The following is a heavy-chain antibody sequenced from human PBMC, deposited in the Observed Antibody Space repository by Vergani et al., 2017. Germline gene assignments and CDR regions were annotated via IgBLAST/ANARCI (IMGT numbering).Heavy chain of an antibody. J-gene: IGHJ6*03. V-gene: IGHV1-58*02. D-gene: IGHD2-15*01. CDR2: IVVGSGNT. CDR3: AAGGNCRGGSCYSFPPPYYMDV. Sequence: QMQLVQSGPEVKKPGTSVKVSCKASGFTFTSSAMQWVRQARGQRLEWIGWIVVGSGNTNYAQKFQERVTITRDMSTSTAYMELSSLRSEDTAVYYCAAGGNCRGGSCYSFPPPYYMDVWGKGTTVTVSS. CDR1: GFTFTSSA.